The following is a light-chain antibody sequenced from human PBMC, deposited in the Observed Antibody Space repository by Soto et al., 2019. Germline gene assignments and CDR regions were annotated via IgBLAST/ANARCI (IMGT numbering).Light chain of an antibody. CDR1: QSVASS. CDR3: QYYNNWLAT. Sequence: EIVMTQSPATLSVSPGERATLSCRASQSVASSLAWYQQKPGQAPRLLIYAASTRATGVSARFSGSGSGTEFTLTISSLQSEDFTIYYCQYYNNWLATFGGGTKVDIK. V-gene: IGKV3-15*01. CDR2: AAS. J-gene: IGKJ4*01.